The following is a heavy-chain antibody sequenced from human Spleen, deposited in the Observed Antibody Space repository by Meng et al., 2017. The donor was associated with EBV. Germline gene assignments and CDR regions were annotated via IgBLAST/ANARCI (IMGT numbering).Heavy chain of an antibody. V-gene: IGHV4-39*07. CDR1: GDSISSSTYA. CDR3: ARWSTVTTSFDS. CDR2: IYYTGSA. Sequence: RLQESGPGLVKPSETLALTCTVSGDSISSSTYAWGWIRQPPGKGLEWIGKIYYTGSAYYTASLKSRVTMSVDTSKNQFSLEVTSVTAADTAFYYCARWSTVTTSFDSWGQGTLVTVSS. J-gene: IGHJ4*02. D-gene: IGHD4-17*01.